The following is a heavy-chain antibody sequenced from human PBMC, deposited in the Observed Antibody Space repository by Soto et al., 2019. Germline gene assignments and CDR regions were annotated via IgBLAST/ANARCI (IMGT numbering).Heavy chain of an antibody. CDR3: AREGSPRDYYYGMDV. Sequence: QVQLVQSGAEVKKPGSSVKVSCKASGGTFSSSAISWVRQAPGQGLEWMGGIIPIFGTANYAQTFQGRVTITADKSTSTAYMELSSLRSEDTAVYYCAREGSPRDYYYGMDVWGQGTTVTVSS. V-gene: IGHV1-69*06. CDR1: GGTFSSSA. CDR2: IIPIFGTA. J-gene: IGHJ6*02. D-gene: IGHD6-13*01.